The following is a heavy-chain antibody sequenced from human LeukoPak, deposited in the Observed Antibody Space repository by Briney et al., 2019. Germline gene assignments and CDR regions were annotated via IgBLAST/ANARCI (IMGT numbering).Heavy chain of an antibody. CDR1: GFTFNTYW. Sequence: PGGSLRLSCAASGFTFNTYWMTWVCQAPGKGLEWVANIKQDGSEKYYVDSVKGRFTISRDNAENSLYLQMDSLRAEDTAVYYCARELTTQTKASCSGGNCLGYFDYCGQGTLFTVSS. J-gene: IGHJ4*02. V-gene: IGHV3-7*01. D-gene: IGHD2-15*01. CDR2: IKQDGSEK. CDR3: ARELTTQTKASCSGGNCLGYFDY.